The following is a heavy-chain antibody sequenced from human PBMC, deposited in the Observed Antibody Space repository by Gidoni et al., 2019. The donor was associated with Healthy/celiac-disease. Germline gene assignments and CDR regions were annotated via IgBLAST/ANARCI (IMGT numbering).Heavy chain of an antibody. Sequence: EVQLVQSGAAGKQPGESLKIYCKGSGYSFTSYWIGWVSQMPGKGLEWMGVIYPGDSDTRYSPSFQGQVTISADKSISTAYLQWSSLKASDTAMYYCARPPNGLWDAFDIWGQGTMVTVSS. V-gene: IGHV5-51*01. D-gene: IGHD2-21*01. CDR3: ARPPNGLWDAFDI. J-gene: IGHJ3*02. CDR2: IYPGDSDT. CDR1: GYSFTSYW.